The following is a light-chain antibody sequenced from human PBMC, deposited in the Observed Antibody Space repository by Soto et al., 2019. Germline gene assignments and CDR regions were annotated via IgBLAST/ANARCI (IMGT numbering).Light chain of an antibody. CDR1: TSDIGGYDF. Sequence: QSALTQPRSVSGSPGQSVTISCTGTTSDIGGYDFVSWYQQHPGKAPKLMIYDVSKRPSEVPDRFSGSKSGNTASLTISGLQAEDEADYYCASYAGTRLFVFGSGTKVTVL. V-gene: IGLV2-11*01. CDR2: DVS. CDR3: ASYAGTRLFV. J-gene: IGLJ1*01.